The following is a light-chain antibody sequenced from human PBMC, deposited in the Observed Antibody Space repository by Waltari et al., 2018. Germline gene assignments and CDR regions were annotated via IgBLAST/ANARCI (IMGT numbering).Light chain of an antibody. CDR2: EVN. J-gene: IGLJ1*01. CDR3: CSYAGSSAPLYV. Sequence: QSALTQPASVSGSPGQSITISCTGTSSDFGSYNLVSWYQQHPGKAPKFMIYEVNKRPSGVSNRFAGSNSGNTASLTISGLQAEDEADYYCCSYAGSSAPLYVFGTGTKVTVL. V-gene: IGLV2-23*02. CDR1: SSDFGSYNL.